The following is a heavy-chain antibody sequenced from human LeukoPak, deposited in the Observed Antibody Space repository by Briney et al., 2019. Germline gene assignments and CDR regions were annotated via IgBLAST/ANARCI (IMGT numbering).Heavy chain of an antibody. V-gene: IGHV1-2*02. CDR3: ARRFSSGWYGGYFDY. J-gene: IGHJ4*02. CDR1: GYTFTGYY. CDR2: INPNSGGT. Sequence: ASVKASCKASGYTFTGYYMHWVRQAPGQGLEWMGWINPNSGGTNYAQKFQGRVTMTRDTSISTAYMELSRLRSDDTAVYYCARRFSSGWYGGYFDYWGQGTLVTVSS. D-gene: IGHD6-19*01.